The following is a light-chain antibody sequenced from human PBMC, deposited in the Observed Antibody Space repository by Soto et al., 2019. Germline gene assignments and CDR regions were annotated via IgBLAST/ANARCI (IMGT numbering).Light chain of an antibody. V-gene: IGKV1-27*01. J-gene: IGKJ2*01. CDR2: AAS. CDR3: RQFSRYPNT. CDR1: QGISNY. Sequence: DIQMTQSPSSVSASVGDRVTITCRASQGISNYLAWYQQKPGKVPKLLIYAASTLQSGVPSRFSGSESGTEFTLTINSLQPEDFATYYCRQFSRYPNTFGQGIKV.